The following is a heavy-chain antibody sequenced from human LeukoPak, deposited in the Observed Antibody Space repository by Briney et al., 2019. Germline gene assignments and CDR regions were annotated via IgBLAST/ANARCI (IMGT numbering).Heavy chain of an antibody. J-gene: IGHJ4*02. D-gene: IGHD2-8*01. V-gene: IGHV6-1*01. Sequence: SQTLSLTCAISGDSVSSNSAAWNWIRQSPSRGLEWLGRTHYRSNWYNDYAVSVKGRITINPDTSKNQFSLQLNSVTPEDTAVYYCARGYCTNGVCYRLDYWGQGTLVTVSS. CDR2: THYRSNWYN. CDR1: GDSVSSNSAA. CDR3: ARGYCTNGVCYRLDY.